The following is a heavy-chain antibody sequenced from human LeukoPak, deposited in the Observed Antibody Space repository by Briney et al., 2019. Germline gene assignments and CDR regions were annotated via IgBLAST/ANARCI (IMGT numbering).Heavy chain of an antibody. D-gene: IGHD6-19*01. J-gene: IGHJ4*01. CDR1: GFTFSNSA. CDR2: LSGSGITT. CDR3: AKGIYGSGWSYFDY. Sequence: GGSLRLSCAASGFTFSNSAMSWVRQAPGKGLEWVSTLSGSGITTYYADSVKGRFTISRDNSKNTLYLQMNSLRAEDTAVYYCAKGIYGSGWSYFDYWGHGTLVTVSS. V-gene: IGHV3-23*01.